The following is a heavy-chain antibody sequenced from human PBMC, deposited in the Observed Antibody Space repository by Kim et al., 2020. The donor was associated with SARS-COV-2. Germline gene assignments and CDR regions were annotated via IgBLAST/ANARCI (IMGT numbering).Heavy chain of an antibody. CDR3: ARAVAGDYYYYGMDV. J-gene: IGHJ6*02. V-gene: IGHV6-1*01. D-gene: IGHD6-19*01. Sequence: GSVKSRITINPDTSKNQFSLQLNSVTPEDTAVYYCARAVAGDYYYYGMDVWGQGTTVTVSS.